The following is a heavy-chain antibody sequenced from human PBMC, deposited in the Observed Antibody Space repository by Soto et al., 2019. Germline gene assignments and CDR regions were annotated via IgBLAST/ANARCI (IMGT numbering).Heavy chain of an antibody. V-gene: IGHV3-53*01. D-gene: IGHD2-15*01. J-gene: IGHJ4*02. CDR3: ARDSRRPGSLNTFEY. CDR1: GFTVSSSF. CDR2: IYTNDNT. Sequence: GGSLRLSCAASGFTVSSSFMSWVLQAHGKGLEWVSVIYTNDNTYYADSVKGRFTISRDNSKNTLYLQMNSLRAEDTAVYYCARDSRRPGSLNTFEYWGRGTLVTVSS.